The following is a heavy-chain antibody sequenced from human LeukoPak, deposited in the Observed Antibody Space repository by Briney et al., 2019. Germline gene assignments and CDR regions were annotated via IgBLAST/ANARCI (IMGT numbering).Heavy chain of an antibody. CDR2: ICSSGST. D-gene: IGHD2-2*01. V-gene: IGHV4-31*03. J-gene: IGHJ4*02. CDR1: GDFIRSGVYC. Sequence: PSQTLSLTCTVSGDFIRSGVYCWSWIRQRPGAGLQWIGHICSSGSTSYNPSLRSRVTMSIDTSNNQFSLKLNSVTAADTAVYYCARAGQGYCTSAGCFLSLDYWGQGTLVTVSS. CDR3: ARAGQGYCTSAGCFLSLDY.